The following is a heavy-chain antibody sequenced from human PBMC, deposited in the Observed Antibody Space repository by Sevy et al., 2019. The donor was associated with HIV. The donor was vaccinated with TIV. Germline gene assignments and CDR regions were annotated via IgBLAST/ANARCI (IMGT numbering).Heavy chain of an antibody. CDR2: INPNSGGT. V-gene: IGHV1-2*02. CDR1: GYTFTGYY. J-gene: IGHJ4*02. D-gene: IGHD3-10*02. CDR3: SRGDVRGVIGDFDY. Sequence: ASVKVSCKASGYTFTGYYMHWVRQAPGQGLEWMGWINPNSGGTNYAQKFQGRVTMTRDTSISTAYMELSRLRSDDTAVYYCSRGDVRGVIGDFDYWGQGTLVTVSS.